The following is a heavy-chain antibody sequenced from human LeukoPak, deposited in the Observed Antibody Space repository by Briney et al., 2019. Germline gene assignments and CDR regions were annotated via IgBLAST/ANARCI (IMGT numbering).Heavy chain of an antibody. J-gene: IGHJ6*03. Sequence: ASVKVSCKASGYTFTSYYMHWVRQAPGQGLEWMGIINPSGGSTSYAQKFQGRVTMTRDTSTSTVYMELSSLRSEDTAVYYCARGAYYDFWSGYYKRRFDYYCYMDVWGKGTTVTVSS. CDR1: GYTFTSYY. CDR2: INPSGGST. CDR3: ARGAYYDFWSGYYKRRFDYYCYMDV. D-gene: IGHD3-3*01. V-gene: IGHV1-46*03.